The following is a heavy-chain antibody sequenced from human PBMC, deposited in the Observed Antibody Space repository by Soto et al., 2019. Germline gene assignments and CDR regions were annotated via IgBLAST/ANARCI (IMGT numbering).Heavy chain of an antibody. CDR2: ISYDGSNK. CDR3: ASTRRAAVYFDY. Sequence: QVQLVESGGGVVQPGRSLRLSCAASGFTFSSYAMHWVRQAPGKGLEWVAVISYDGSNKYYADSVKGRFTISRDNSKNTLYLQMNSLRAEDTAVYYCASTRRAAVYFDYWGQGTLVTVSS. D-gene: IGHD6-13*01. J-gene: IGHJ4*02. CDR1: GFTFSSYA. V-gene: IGHV3-30-3*01.